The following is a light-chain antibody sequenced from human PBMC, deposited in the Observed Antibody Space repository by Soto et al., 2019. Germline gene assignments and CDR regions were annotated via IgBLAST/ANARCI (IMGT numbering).Light chain of an antibody. CDR1: SSDVGGYNY. Sequence: QSALTQPPSASGSPGQSVTISCTGTSSDVGGYNYVSWYQQHPGKAPKLMIYEVSKRPSGVPDRFSGSKSGNTASLTVSGLQVEDEADYYCSSYAGSSNVFGTGTKLTVL. V-gene: IGLV2-8*01. J-gene: IGLJ1*01. CDR2: EVS. CDR3: SSYAGSSNV.